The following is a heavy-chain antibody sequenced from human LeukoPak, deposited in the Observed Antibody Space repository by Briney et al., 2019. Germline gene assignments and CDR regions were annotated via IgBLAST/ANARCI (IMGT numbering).Heavy chain of an antibody. CDR2: INHSGST. CDR3: AGLTTVVTPNQIPYYFDY. Sequence: SETLSLTCAVYGGSFSGYYWSWIRQPPGKGLEWIGEINHSGSTNYNPSLKSRVTISVDTSKNQSSLKLSSVTAADTAVYYCAGLTTVVTPNQIPYYFDYWGQGTLVTVSS. J-gene: IGHJ4*02. V-gene: IGHV4-34*01. CDR1: GGSFSGYY. D-gene: IGHD4-23*01.